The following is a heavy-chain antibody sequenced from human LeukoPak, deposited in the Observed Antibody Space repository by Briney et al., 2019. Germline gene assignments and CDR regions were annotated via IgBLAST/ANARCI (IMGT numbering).Heavy chain of an antibody. V-gene: IGHV3-53*01. CDR1: GFTVSSNY. J-gene: IGHJ4*02. D-gene: IGHD5-18*01. CDR2: IYSGGST. CDR3: ASHPSGYSYGPG. Sequence: PGGSLRLSCAASGFTVSSNYMSWVRQAPGKGLEWVSVIYSGGSTYYADSVKGRFTISRDNSKNTLYLQMNSLRAEDTAVYYCASHPSGYSYGPGWGQGTLVTVSS.